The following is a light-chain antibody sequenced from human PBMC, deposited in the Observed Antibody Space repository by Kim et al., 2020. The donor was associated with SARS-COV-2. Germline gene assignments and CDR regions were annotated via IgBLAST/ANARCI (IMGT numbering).Light chain of an antibody. V-gene: IGLV1-47*01. CDR3: AAWDDSLSGVV. J-gene: IGLJ2*01. Sequence: GQRFTISCSGSSSNTGSNYVYWYQQLPGTAPKLLIYRNNQRPSGVPDRFSGSKSGTSASLAISGLRSEDEADYHCAAWDDSLSGVVFGGGTQLTVL. CDR2: RNN. CDR1: SSNTGSNY.